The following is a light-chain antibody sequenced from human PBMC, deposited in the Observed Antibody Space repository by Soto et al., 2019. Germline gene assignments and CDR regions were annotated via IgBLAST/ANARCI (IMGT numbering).Light chain of an antibody. CDR2: SNN. J-gene: IGLJ1*01. CDR3: AAWDDSLNGHYV. Sequence: SVLTQPPSASGTPGQRVTISCSGSSSNIGSNTVNWYQQLPGTAPKLLICSNNQRPSGVPDRFSGSKSGTSASLAISGLQSEDEADYYCAAWDDSLNGHYVFGTGTKVTVL. CDR1: SSNIGSNT. V-gene: IGLV1-44*01.